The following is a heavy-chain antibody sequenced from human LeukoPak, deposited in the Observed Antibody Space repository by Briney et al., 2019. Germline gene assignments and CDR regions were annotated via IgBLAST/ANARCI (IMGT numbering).Heavy chain of an antibody. V-gene: IGHV3-43*02. CDR1: GIAFENYA. CDR3: AKGFSILTSKHYFYYHGFDV. J-gene: IGHJ6*02. D-gene: IGHD3-9*01. CDR2: ICEDGSTT. Sequence: GGSLRLSCAASGIAFENYAMSWVRQAPGKGLEWVSLICEDGSTTWYADSVKGRFTISRDNGKNSLYLHMNSLRPEDTALYYCAKGFSILTSKHYFYYHGFDVWGQGTPVTVSS.